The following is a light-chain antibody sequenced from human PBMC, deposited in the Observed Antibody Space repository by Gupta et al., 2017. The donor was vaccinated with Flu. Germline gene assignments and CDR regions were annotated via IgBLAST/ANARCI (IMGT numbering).Light chain of an antibody. CDR1: TNDVGSYNN. V-gene: IGLV2-11*01. CDR3: SSHAGSLTWV. CDR2: EVT. Sequence: QSAPTQPRSVSGSPGQSVTISCTGTTNDVGSYNNRVSWYEQRPGKTPKLILYEVTKRAPGIPDRFSGSKSGNTASLTISGLQADDEADYYCSSHAGSLTWVFGTGTTVTVL. J-gene: IGLJ1*01.